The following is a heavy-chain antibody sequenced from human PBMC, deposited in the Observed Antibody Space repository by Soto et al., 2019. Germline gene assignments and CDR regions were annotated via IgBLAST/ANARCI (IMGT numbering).Heavy chain of an antibody. CDR3: TRDASRDSSARGWFDP. V-gene: IGHV3-21*01. Sequence: GGSLRLSCADSGFTFRSFTMNWVRQSPGKGLEWVSTISSNSAYIYYTDALRGRFTISRDNAKNSLHLQMNSLRAEDTAVYYCTRDASRDSSARGWFDPWGPGTLVTVSS. CDR1: GFTFRSFT. CDR2: ISSNSAYI. D-gene: IGHD6-13*01. J-gene: IGHJ5*02.